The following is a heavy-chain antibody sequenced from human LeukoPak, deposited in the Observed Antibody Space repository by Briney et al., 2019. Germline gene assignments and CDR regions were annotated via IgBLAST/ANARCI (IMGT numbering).Heavy chain of an antibody. V-gene: IGHV4-61*02. CDR3: ARGGWLGYFDY. D-gene: IGHD3-10*01. J-gene: IGHJ4*02. CDR1: SGSISSGSYY. Sequence: SETLSLTCTVSSGSISSGSYYWSWIRQPAGKGLEWIGRIFTSGSTNYNPSLKSRVTMSVDTSKNQFSLKLSSVTAADTAVYYCARGGWLGYFDYWGQGTLVTVSS. CDR2: IFTSGST.